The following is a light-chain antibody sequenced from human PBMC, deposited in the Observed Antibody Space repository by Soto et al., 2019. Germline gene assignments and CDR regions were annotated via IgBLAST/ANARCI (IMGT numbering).Light chain of an antibody. Sequence: EIVLTQSPGTLSLSQGERATLSCRASQSVSSSYLAWYQQKPGQAPRLLIYCASSRATGIPDRFSGSGSGTDFTLTISRLEPEDFAVYYCQQYGSSRTFGQGTKVESK. CDR2: CAS. J-gene: IGKJ1*01. V-gene: IGKV3-20*01. CDR1: QSVSSSY. CDR3: QQYGSSRT.